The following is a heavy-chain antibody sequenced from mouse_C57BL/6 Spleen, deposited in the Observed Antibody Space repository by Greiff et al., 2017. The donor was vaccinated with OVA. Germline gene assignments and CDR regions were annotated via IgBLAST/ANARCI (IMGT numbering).Heavy chain of an antibody. CDR2: INPDSSTI. J-gene: IGHJ1*03. Sequence: EAGGVDFSRYWMSWVRRAPGKGLEWIGEINPDSSTINYAPSLKDKFIISRDNAKNTLYLQMSKVRSEDTALYYCARPGGHYYGSSYWYFDVWGTGTTVTVSS. CDR1: GVDFSRYW. D-gene: IGHD1-1*01. CDR3: ARPGGHYYGSSYWYFDV. V-gene: IGHV4-1*01.